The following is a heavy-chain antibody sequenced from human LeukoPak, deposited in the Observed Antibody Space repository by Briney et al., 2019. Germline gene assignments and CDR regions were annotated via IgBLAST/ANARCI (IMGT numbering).Heavy chain of an antibody. CDR2: INHRGST. CDR1: GESLSSYY. CDR3: ARGAYCSSTSCYNGAFDI. V-gene: IGHV4-34*01. J-gene: IGHJ3*02. D-gene: IGHD2-2*01. Sequence: SETLSLTCAVYGESLSSYYWSWIRQPPGKGLEWIGEINHRGSTNYNPSLKSRATVSVDTSKNQFSLKLSSVTAADTAVYYCARGAYCSSTSCYNGAFDIWGPGTMVTVSS.